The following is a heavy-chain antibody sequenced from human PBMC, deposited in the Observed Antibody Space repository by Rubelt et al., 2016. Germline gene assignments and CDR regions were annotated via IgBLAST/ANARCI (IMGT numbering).Heavy chain of an antibody. CDR2: ISGSGGST. D-gene: IGHD5-18*01. CDR1: GFTFSSYA. J-gene: IGHJ6*02. Sequence: EVQLVESGGGLVQPGGSLRLSCAASGFTFSSYAMSWVRQAPGKGLEWVSAISGSGGSTYYADSVKGRFTISRDNSKNTLYLQMNSLRAEDTAVYYCAKFRGYSYGFFLYGMDVWGQGTTVTVSS. CDR3: AKFRGYSYGFFLYGMDV. V-gene: IGHV3-23*04.